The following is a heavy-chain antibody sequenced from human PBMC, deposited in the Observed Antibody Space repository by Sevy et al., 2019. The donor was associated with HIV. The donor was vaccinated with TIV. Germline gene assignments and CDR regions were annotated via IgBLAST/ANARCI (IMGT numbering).Heavy chain of an antibody. D-gene: IGHD6-13*01. V-gene: IGHV4-4*07. J-gene: IGHJ4*02. CDR2: INTSGST. CDR1: GDSFSSYF. CDR3: ARSNWVTAANTCSKAYYFGY. Sequence: SETLSLTCTVSGDSFSSYFWAWIRQPAGKGLEWIGRINTSGSTNYNPSLKSRVSMSVDTSKSQFSLKVTSLTAADTAIYFCARSNWVTAANTCSKAYYFGYWGQGSLVSASS.